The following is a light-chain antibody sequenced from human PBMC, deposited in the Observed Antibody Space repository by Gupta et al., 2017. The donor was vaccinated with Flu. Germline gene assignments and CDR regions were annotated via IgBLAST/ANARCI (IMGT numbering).Light chain of an antibody. CDR3: SSYAGSTL. V-gene: IGLV2-8*01. J-gene: IGLJ2*01. CDR2: EVS. CDR1: SSDVGGYNY. Sequence: QSALTQHPSASGSPGQPAPISCTGPSSDVGGYNYVSWYQQHPGKAPKLMIYEVSKRPSGVPDRFSGSKSGNTASLTVSGLQAEDEADYYCSSYAGSTLFGGGTKLTVL.